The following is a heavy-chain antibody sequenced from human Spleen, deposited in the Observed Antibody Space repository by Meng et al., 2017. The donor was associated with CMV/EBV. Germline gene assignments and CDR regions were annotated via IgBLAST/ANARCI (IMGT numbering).Heavy chain of an antibody. V-gene: IGHV3-23*01. CDR1: GFTFSSYA. J-gene: IGHJ4*02. CDR3: ARWEGKSQYFDY. CDR2: ISDSAINT. D-gene: IGHD1-26*01. Sequence: GESLKISCAASGFTFSSYAMTWVRQAPGKGLEWVSAISDSAINTYYADSVKGRFTISRDNSKNTLYLQMNSLRAEDAAVYYCARWEGKSQYFDYWGQGALVTVSS.